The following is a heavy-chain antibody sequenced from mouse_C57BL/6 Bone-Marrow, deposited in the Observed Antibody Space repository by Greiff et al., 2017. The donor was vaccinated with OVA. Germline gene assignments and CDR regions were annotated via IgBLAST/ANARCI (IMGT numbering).Heavy chain of an antibody. J-gene: IGHJ3*01. CDR3: TRDRDGSFFAY. Sequence: VQLKESGEGLVKPGGSLKLSCAASGFTFSSYAMSWVRQTPEKRLEWVAYISSGGDYTYYTDTVKGRFTISRDNARNTLYLQMSSLKSEDTAMYYCTRDRDGSFFAYWGQGTLVTVSA. CDR1: GFTFSSYA. CDR2: ISSGGDYT. V-gene: IGHV5-9-1*02. D-gene: IGHD1-1*01.